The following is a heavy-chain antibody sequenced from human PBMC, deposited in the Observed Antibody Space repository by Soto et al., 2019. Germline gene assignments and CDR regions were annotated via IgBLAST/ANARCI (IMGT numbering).Heavy chain of an antibody. CDR3: ARDGGVVVAVDAFDV. J-gene: IGHJ3*01. CDR2: ITWNGATT. Sequence: EVQLVESGGGVVRPGGSLRLSCAASGFTFDDHGMTWVRQAPGKGLEWVSGITWNGATTGYADSVKGRFTISRDNAKNFLYLQMNSLRVEDTALYYCARDGGVVVAVDAFDVWGQVTMVTVSS. D-gene: IGHD6-19*01. V-gene: IGHV3-20*04. CDR1: GFTFDDHG.